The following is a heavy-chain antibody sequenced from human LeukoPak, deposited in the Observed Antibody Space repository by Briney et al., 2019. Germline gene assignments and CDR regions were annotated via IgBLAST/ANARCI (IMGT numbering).Heavy chain of an antibody. CDR1: GGSISSGSYY. D-gene: IGHD1-26*01. Sequence: PSQTLSLTCTVSGGSISSGSYYWSWIRQPAGKGLEWIGRIYTSGSTNYNPSLKSRVTISVDTSKNQFSLKLSSVTAADTAVYYCARTRFPMWEYQDYWSQGTLVTVSS. J-gene: IGHJ4*02. CDR3: ARTRFPMWEYQDY. V-gene: IGHV4-61*02. CDR2: IYTSGST.